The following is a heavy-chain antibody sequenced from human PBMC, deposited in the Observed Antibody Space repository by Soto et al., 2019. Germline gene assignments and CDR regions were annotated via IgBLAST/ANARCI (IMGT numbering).Heavy chain of an antibody. CDR2: IYHSGST. D-gene: IGHD3-10*01. CDR3: ARAMVRGVIIQYNWFDP. Sequence: SETLSLTCAVSGGSISSGGYSWSWIRQPPGKGLEWIGYIYHSGSTYYNPFLKSRVTISVDRSKNQFSLKLSSVTAADTAVYYCARAMVRGVIIQYNWFDPWGQGTLVTVSS. CDR1: GGSISSGGYS. J-gene: IGHJ5*02. V-gene: IGHV4-30-2*01.